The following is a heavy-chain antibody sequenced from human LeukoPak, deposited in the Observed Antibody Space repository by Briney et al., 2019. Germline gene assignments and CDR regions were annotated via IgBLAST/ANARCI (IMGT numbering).Heavy chain of an antibody. J-gene: IGHJ4*02. CDR2: IRYDGSNK. CDR3: ARVGMVRGVILEDY. Sequence: GGSLRLSCAASGFTFSSYGMHWVRQAPGKGLEWVAFIRYDGSNKYYAGSVKGRFTISRDNSKNTLYLQMNSLRAEDTAVYYCARVGMVRGVILEDYWGQGTLVTVSS. D-gene: IGHD3-10*01. CDR1: GFTFSSYG. V-gene: IGHV3-30*02.